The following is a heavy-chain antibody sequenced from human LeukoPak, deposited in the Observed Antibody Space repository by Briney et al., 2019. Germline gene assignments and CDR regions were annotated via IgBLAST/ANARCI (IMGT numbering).Heavy chain of an antibody. CDR3: AKDVRYSGTYFDAFDI. CDR1: GFTFSGYA. J-gene: IGHJ3*02. D-gene: IGHD1-26*01. V-gene: IGHV3-23*01. CDR2: ISGSGGST. Sequence: GGSLSLSCAASGFTFSGYAMSWVRQSPGKGLEWVAGISGSGGSTYYADSLKRRFTISRDNSKNTMFLQMSSLRAEDTPVYYCAKDVRYSGTYFDAFDIWGQGTMVTVPS.